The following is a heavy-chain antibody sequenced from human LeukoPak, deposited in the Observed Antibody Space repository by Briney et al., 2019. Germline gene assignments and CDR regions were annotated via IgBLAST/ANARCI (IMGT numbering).Heavy chain of an antibody. CDR2: INPNSGDT. CDR1: GYTFTSYG. J-gene: IGHJ5*02. V-gene: IGHV1-2*02. Sequence: ASVKVSCKASGYTFTSYGINWVRQAPGHGLEWMGWINPNSGDTNYAQKFQGRVTMTRDTSISTAYMDLRRLKSDDTAVYFCARGPLEYCSGGSCYSGRNWFDPWGQGTLVTVSS. D-gene: IGHD2-15*01. CDR3: ARGPLEYCSGGSCYSGRNWFDP.